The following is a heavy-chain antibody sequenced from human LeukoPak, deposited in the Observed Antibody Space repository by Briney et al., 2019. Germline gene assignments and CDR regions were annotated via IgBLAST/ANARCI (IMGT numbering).Heavy chain of an antibody. CDR3: ARDLSLIALTD. J-gene: IGHJ4*02. CDR1: GFTFSIHG. V-gene: IGHV3-23*01. D-gene: IGHD3-22*01. CDR2: ITGSGGST. Sequence: PGGSLRLPCAASGFTFSIHGMNWVRQGPGKGLEWVSGITGSGGSTYYADSVKGRFTISRDNSKNTVYLQMNSLRAEDTAVYYCARDLSLIALTDWGQGTLVTVSS.